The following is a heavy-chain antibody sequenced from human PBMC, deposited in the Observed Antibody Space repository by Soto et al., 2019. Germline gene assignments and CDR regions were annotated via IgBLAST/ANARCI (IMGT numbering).Heavy chain of an antibody. CDR1: GYTFTGCY. D-gene: IGHD3-22*01. V-gene: IGHV1-2*04. J-gene: IGHJ1*01. Sequence: GASVKVSCKASGYTFTGCYMHWVRQAPGQGLEWMGWINPNSGGTNYAQKFQGWVTMTRDTSISTAYMELSRLRSDDTAVYYCARESYYYDSSGYLKSQEYLQHWGQGTLVTVSS. CDR3: ARESYYYDSSGYLKSQEYLQH. CDR2: INPNSGGT.